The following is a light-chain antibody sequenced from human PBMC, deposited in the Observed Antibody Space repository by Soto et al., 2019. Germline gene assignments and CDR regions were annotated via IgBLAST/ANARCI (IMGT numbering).Light chain of an antibody. J-gene: IGLJ2*01. CDR3: GTWDSSLSAGV. CDR1: TSNIGNSY. CDR2: DNN. Sequence: QSVLTQPPSVSAAPGQKVTISCSGSTSNIGNSYVSWYQQLPGTAPKLLIYDNNKRPSGIPARFSGSKSGTSATLGITGLQTGDEGDYYCGTWDSSLSAGVFGGGTQLTVL. V-gene: IGLV1-51*01.